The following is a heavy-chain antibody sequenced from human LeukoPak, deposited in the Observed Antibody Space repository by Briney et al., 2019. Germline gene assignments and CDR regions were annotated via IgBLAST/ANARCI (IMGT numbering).Heavy chain of an antibody. D-gene: IGHD2-15*01. V-gene: IGHV1-2*02. Sequence: ASVKVSCKASGYTFTGYYMHWVRQAPGQGLEWMGWINPNSGGTNYAQKFQSRVTMTRDTSISTAYMELSRLRSDDTAVYYCARSPAIRYCSGGSCCLFDYWGQGTLVTVSS. J-gene: IGHJ4*02. CDR1: GYTFTGYY. CDR2: INPNSGGT. CDR3: ARSPAIRYCSGGSCCLFDY.